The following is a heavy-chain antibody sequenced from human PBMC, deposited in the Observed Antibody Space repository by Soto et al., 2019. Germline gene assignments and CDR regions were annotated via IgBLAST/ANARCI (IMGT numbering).Heavy chain of an antibody. CDR1: GGSISSGDYY. V-gene: IGHV4-30-4*01. Sequence: QVQLQESGPGLVKPSQTLSLTCTVSGGSISSGDYYWSWIRKPPGKGLEWIGYIYYSGSTYYNPSLKSRVTISVDTSKNQFSLKLSSVTDADTAVYYCARDNPMTTVTWWFDPWGQGTLVTVSS. D-gene: IGHD4-17*01. CDR3: ARDNPMTTVTWWFDP. CDR2: IYYSGST. J-gene: IGHJ5*02.